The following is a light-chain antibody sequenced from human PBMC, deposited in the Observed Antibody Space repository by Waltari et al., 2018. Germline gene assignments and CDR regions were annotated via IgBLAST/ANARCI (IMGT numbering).Light chain of an antibody. V-gene: IGLV2-11*01. CDR1: SSDVGGYNY. CDR3: CSYAGSYTPWV. Sequence: QSALTQPRSVSGSPGQSVTISCTGTSSDVGGYNYVSWYEQHPGTAPKLIIYDVNKRASGGPDRFSGSKSGNTASLTISGLQAEDEADYYCCSYAGSYTPWVFGGGTKLTVL. J-gene: IGLJ3*02. CDR2: DVN.